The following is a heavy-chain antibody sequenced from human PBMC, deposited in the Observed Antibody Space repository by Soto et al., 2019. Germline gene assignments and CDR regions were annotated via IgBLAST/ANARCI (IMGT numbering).Heavy chain of an antibody. V-gene: IGHV1-18*01. D-gene: IGHD2-15*01. CDR3: ARDLPRVVTETDAFDI. J-gene: IGHJ3*02. Sequence: ASVKVSCKASGYTFTNYGISWVRQAPGQGLEWMGWISAYNGNTNYAQKLQGRVTMTTDTSTSTAYMELRSLRSDDTAVYYCARDLPRVVTETDAFDIWGQGTMVTVSS. CDR2: ISAYNGNT. CDR1: GYTFTNYG.